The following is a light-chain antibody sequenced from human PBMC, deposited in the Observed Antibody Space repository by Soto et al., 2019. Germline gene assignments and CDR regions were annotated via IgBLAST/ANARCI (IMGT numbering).Light chain of an antibody. J-gene: IGKJ4*01. V-gene: IGKV3-15*01. CDR2: GVS. CDR3: QQYINWPPLT. Sequence: EIVMTQSPATLSVSPGERVTLSCRASQSVSTNLAWYQQKPGQAPRLLIYGVSTRATNISARFTGSGSGTEFTLTISSLQSEDFAVYYCQQYINWPPLTFGGGTKVEIK. CDR1: QSVSTN.